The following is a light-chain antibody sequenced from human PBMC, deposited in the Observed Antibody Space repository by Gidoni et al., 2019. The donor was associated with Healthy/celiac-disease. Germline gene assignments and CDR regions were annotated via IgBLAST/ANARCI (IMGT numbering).Light chain of an antibody. CDR3: QQSYSTPT. CDR2: AAS. V-gene: IGKV1-39*01. Sequence: DIKMTQSPSSLSASVGDRVTITCRASQSISSSLNWYQQKPGKAPKLLIYAASSLQSGVPSRFSGSGSGTDFTLTISSLQPEDFATYYCQQSYSTPTFGPGAKVDIK. J-gene: IGKJ3*01. CDR1: QSISSS.